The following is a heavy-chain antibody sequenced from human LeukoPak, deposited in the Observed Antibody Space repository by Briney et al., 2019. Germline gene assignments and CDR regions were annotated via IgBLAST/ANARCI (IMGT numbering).Heavy chain of an antibody. CDR2: ISADGTTT. Sequence: PGRSLRPSCAASGFTFLMTWMRWVSHAPGKGLGWRSPISADGTTTNYAASVKGRFIISRDNAKNTWYLPMSSLRVQPTAAYRCARDSIYFSGSVSFQPFWFDTSGHGALVTVSS. D-gene: IGHD3-10*01. CDR3: ARDSIYFSGSVSFQPFWFDT. CDR1: GFTFLMTW. J-gene: IGHJ5*01. V-gene: IGHV3-74*01.